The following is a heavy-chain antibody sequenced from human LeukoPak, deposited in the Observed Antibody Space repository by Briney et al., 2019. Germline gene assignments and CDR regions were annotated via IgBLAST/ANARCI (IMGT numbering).Heavy chain of an antibody. J-gene: IGHJ3*02. D-gene: IGHD5-18*01. V-gene: IGHV3-23*01. CDR1: GFTFYSYA. CDR2: ISTTGGTT. Sequence: GGSLRLPCAASGFTFYSYAMTWVRQAPGKGLEWVSTISTTGGTTYYADSVKGRFTISRDDSKNTLYLRMKSLRAEDTAIYYCVKGALRGYSAPGAFDIWGQGTMVTVSS. CDR3: VKGALRGYSAPGAFDI.